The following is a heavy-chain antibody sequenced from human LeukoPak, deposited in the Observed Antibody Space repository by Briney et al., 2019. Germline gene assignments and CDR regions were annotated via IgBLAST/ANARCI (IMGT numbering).Heavy chain of an antibody. Sequence: ASVKVSCRPSGYTFTSYGVSWVRQAPGQGLEWMGWISGYNGNTNYAQKLQGRVIMTRDTSTSTVYMELSSLRSEDTAVYYCARGGELRYFDWLSDPYFDYWGQGTLVTVSS. V-gene: IGHV1-18*01. CDR3: ARGGELRYFDWLSDPYFDY. D-gene: IGHD3-9*01. J-gene: IGHJ4*02. CDR1: GYTFTSYG. CDR2: ISGYNGNT.